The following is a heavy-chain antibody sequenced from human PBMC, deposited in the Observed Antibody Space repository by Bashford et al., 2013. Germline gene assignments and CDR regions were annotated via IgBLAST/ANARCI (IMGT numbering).Heavy chain of an antibody. V-gene: IGHV1-3*01. J-gene: IGHJ4*02. D-gene: IGHD1-26*01. CDR1: DTPSLVML. CDR2: INAANGKT. CDR3: ARGQEWNLLVGFDH. Sequence: ASVKGSPARLLDTPSLVMLYIGCATPPGQRLEWMGWINAANGKTEYSEKFQGRVIITKATSATTSYMELTSLRSEDTAVYYCARGQEWNLLVGFDHWGQG.